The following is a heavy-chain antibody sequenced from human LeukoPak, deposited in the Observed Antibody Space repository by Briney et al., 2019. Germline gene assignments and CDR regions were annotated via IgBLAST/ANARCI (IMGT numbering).Heavy chain of an antibody. J-gene: IGHJ4*02. V-gene: IGHV3-30*03. Sequence: GGSLRLSCAASGFTFSSYGMHWVRQAPGKGLEWVAIISYDGSNKYYADSVKGRYTISRDNSKNTLYLQVNSLRAEDTAVYYCAPGGDYTFFDYWGQGTLVTVSS. CDR1: GFTFSSYG. D-gene: IGHD4-17*01. CDR3: APGGDYTFFDY. CDR2: ISYDGSNK.